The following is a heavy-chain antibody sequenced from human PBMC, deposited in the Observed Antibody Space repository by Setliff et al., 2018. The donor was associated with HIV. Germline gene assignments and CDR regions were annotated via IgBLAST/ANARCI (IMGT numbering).Heavy chain of an antibody. CDR1: GDSISGSNYY. CDR2: IYYSGST. D-gene: IGHD1-1*01. CDR3: RVWILRDTSDI. Sequence: PSETLSLTCTVSGDSISGSNYYWGWIRQAPGKGLEWIGSIYYSGSTYDNPTLKTRVSISVDTSKNQFSLKLLSVTAADTAVYYCRVWILRDTSDIWGQGTVVTVSS. V-gene: IGHV4-39*01. J-gene: IGHJ3*02.